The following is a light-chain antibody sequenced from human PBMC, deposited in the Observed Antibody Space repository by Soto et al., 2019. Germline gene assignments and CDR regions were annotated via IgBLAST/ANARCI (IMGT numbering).Light chain of an antibody. CDR3: CSYAGSSLYV. CDR1: SSDFGSYNL. CDR2: EGS. Sequence: QSALTQPASVSGSPGQSITISCTGTSSDFGSYNLVSWYQQHPGKAPKLMIYEGSKRPSGVSNRFSGSKSGNTALLTISGLQAEDEADYYCCSYAGSSLYVFGTRTKLTVL. J-gene: IGLJ1*01. V-gene: IGLV2-23*01.